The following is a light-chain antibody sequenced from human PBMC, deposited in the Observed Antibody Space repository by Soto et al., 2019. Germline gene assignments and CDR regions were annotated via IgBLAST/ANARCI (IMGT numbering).Light chain of an antibody. CDR2: GVS. CDR1: QGISNY. CDR3: QQYYSYPWT. J-gene: IGKJ1*01. Sequence: DIQMTQSPSAMSASLGERATLSCRASQGISNYLAWFQQKPGKVPKRLIYGVSSWESGVPSRFSGSGSGTEFTLTISSLQPEDVAIYYCQQYYSYPWTFGQGTKVDIK. V-gene: IGKV1-17*03.